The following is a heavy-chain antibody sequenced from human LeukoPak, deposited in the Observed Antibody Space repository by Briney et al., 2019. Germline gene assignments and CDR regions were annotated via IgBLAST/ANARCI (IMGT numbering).Heavy chain of an antibody. CDR1: GFSFSTYA. D-gene: IGHD2-2*01. CDR2: ISTDGGGT. CDR3: ARWGSTSCYDY. Sequence: PGGSLRLSCAASGFSFSTYAMHWVRQAPGKGLEYVSAISTDGGGTYFASSVKGRFAISRDNSKNTLYLQMGSLRVEDTAVYYCARWGSTSCYDYWGQGALVTVSS. J-gene: IGHJ4*02. V-gene: IGHV3-64*01.